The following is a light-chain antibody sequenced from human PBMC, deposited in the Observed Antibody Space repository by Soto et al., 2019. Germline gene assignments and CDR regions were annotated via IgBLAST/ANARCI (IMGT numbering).Light chain of an antibody. CDR1: QTVSTN. J-gene: IGKJ2*01. V-gene: IGKV3-15*01. Sequence: EIVMTQSQVTLSASPGERATLSCRASQTVSTNLAWYQQRPGQAPRLLIYGASTRVTGIPPKFSGSGSGTDFTLTISSLQSEEFAVYFCRQYTNWPQNFGQGTKVDIK. CDR3: RQYTNWPQN. CDR2: GAS.